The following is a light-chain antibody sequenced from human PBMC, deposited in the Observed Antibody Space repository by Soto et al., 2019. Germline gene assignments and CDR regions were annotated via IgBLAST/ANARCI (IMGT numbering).Light chain of an antibody. Sequence: EIVMTQSPGTLSVSPGEGATLSCRASQSVSSNVAWYQQKPGQAPRLLIYGASNRAAGLPTRFSGSGSGTDFTLTITSLQSEDFAIYYCQQYNNWPWGGTFGQGTKVEIK. J-gene: IGKJ2*02. CDR3: QQYNNWPWGGT. CDR2: GAS. CDR1: QSVSSN. V-gene: IGKV3-15*01.